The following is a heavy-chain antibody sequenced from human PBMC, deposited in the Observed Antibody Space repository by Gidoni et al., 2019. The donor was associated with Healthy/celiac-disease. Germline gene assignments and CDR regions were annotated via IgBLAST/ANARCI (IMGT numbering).Heavy chain of an antibody. CDR2: IYPGDSDT. D-gene: IGHD4-17*01. CDR3: ARGSDYGANAFDI. V-gene: IGHV5-51*02. Sequence: TGWVRQMPVKGLEWMGIIYPGDSDTRYSPSFQGQVTISADKSIRTAYLQWSSLKASDTAMYYCARGSDYGANAFDIWGQGTMVTVSS. J-gene: IGHJ3*02.